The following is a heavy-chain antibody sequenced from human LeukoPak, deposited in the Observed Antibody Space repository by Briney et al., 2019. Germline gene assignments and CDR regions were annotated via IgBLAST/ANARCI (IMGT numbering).Heavy chain of an antibody. CDR3: AKRGVVIRVILVGFHKEAYYFDS. Sequence: GGSLRLSCTVSGITLSNYGMSWVRQAPGKGLEWVAGISDSGGRTNYADSVKGRFTISRDNPKNTMYLQMNSLRAEDTAVYFCAKRGVVIRVILVGFHKEAYYFDSWGQGALVTVSS. J-gene: IGHJ4*02. CDR1: GITLSNYG. CDR2: ISDSGGRT. D-gene: IGHD3-22*01. V-gene: IGHV3-23*01.